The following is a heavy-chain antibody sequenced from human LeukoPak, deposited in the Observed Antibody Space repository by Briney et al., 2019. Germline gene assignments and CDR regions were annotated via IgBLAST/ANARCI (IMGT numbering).Heavy chain of an antibody. CDR2: INWDGGST. CDR3: ARQNIVVVPHFDY. J-gene: IGHJ4*02. Sequence: GGSLRLSCTASGIIFCDHGMSWVRQVPGKGLEWISGINWDGGSTGYADSVKGRFTISRDNTKNSLYLQMNSLRAEDTAFYYCARQNIVVVPHFDYWGQGTLVTVSS. V-gene: IGHV3-20*04. D-gene: IGHD2-15*01. CDR1: GIIFCDHG.